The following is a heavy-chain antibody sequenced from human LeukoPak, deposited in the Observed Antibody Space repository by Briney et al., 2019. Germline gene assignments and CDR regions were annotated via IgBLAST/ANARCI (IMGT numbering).Heavy chain of an antibody. J-gene: IGHJ5*02. D-gene: IGHD6-13*01. CDR2: IYTSGST. Sequence: SETLSLTCTVSGGSISSYYWSWIRQPAEKGLEWIGRIYTSGSTNYNPSLKSRVTISVDTSKNQFSLKLSTVTAADTAVYYCAIAAPGRQYNWFNPWGQGTLVTVSS. V-gene: IGHV4-4*07. CDR1: GGSISSYY. CDR3: AIAAPGRQYNWFNP.